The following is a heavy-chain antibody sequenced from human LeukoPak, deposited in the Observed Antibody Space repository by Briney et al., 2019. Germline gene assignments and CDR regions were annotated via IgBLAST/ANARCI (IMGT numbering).Heavy chain of an antibody. V-gene: IGHV3-11*01. CDR3: VRERGNGWFDY. CDR2: ISNVGTTT. J-gene: IGHJ5*01. Sequence: PGGSLRLSCAASGFTFSGYYMTWIRQAPGKGPEWISYISNVGTTTLYADSVTGRFTISRDNAKSSLFLQMSSLRADDTAVYYCVRERGNGWFDYWGQGTLVTDSS. CDR1: GFTFSGYY. D-gene: IGHD2-8*01.